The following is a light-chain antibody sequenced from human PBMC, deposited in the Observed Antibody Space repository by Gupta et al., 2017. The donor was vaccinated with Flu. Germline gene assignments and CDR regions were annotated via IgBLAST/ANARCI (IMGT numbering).Light chain of an antibody. V-gene: IGKV1-12*01. CDR2: AAS. CDR1: QDISYW. CDR3: QQAYSVPMT. Sequence: DIQMTQSPSSVSASVGDRVTIACRASQDISYWVAWYQQKPGRVPKLLIYAASNLQSGVPSRFSGSGFGTDFTLTITSLQPEDFATYYCQQAYSVPMTFGQGTRLEIK. J-gene: IGKJ5*01.